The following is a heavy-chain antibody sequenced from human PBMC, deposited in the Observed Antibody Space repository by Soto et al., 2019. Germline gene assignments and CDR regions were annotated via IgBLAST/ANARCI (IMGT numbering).Heavy chain of an antibody. V-gene: IGHV1-69*12. J-gene: IGHJ6*02. CDR1: GGIFSSYA. Sequence: QVQLVQSGAEVKKPGSSVKVSCKASGGIFSSYAINWVRQAPGQGLEWVGGIIPIIGTPHYAQKFQGRVTIIADESTRPAYVEMSRLGSEDTAVYFCARDVVGGYNYGSYSYYGMDVWGQGTTVTVSS. D-gene: IGHD5-18*01. CDR3: ARDVVGGYNYGSYSYYGMDV. CDR2: IIPIIGTP.